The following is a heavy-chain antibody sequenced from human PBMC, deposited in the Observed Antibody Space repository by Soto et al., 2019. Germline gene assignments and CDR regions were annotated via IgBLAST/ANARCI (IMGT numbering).Heavy chain of an antibody. Sequence: GGSLRLSCAASGFTLSNYNMNWVRQAPGKGLEWVSSISDSGNYIHYADSVQGRFTISRDIGENSLYLQMHSLRAEDTAVYYCAGTLIEATREVDRWGQGTLVTVSS. CDR3: AGTLIEATREVDR. CDR1: GFTLSNYN. V-gene: IGHV3-21*01. CDR2: ISDSGNYI. J-gene: IGHJ5*02. D-gene: IGHD2-2*01.